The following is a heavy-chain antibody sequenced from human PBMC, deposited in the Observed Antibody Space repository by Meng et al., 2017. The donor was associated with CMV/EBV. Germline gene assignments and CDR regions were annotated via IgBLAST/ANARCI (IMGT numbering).Heavy chain of an antibody. CDR1: GFTFDIYG. Sequence: GGSLRLSCAASGFTFDIYGLHWARQAPGKGLEWVAFIRYDGSSTYSSDSVKGRFTISRDNSKNTMYLQMNSLTTEDTAIYYCAKDLWVGQLNTSPSFGYWGQGTLVTVSS. CDR3: AKDLWVGQLNTSPSFGY. CDR2: IRYDGSST. V-gene: IGHV3-30*02. J-gene: IGHJ4*02. D-gene: IGHD2-2*01.